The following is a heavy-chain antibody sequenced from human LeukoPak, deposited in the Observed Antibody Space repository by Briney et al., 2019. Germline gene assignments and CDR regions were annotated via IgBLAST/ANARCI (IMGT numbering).Heavy chain of an antibody. CDR2: INHSGST. CDR3: ARVSGNYYRWFDS. D-gene: IGHD1-26*01. CDR1: GGSFSGYY. J-gene: IGHJ5*01. Sequence: SETLSLTCAVYGGSFSGYYWSWIRQPPGKGLEWIGEINHSGSTNYNPSLKSRVTISVDTSKNQFSLKLSSVTAADTAVYYCARVSGNYYRWFDSWGQGTLVTVSS. V-gene: IGHV4-34*01.